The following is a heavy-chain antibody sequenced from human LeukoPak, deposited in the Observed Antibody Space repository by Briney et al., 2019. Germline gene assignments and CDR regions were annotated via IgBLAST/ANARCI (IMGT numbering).Heavy chain of an antibody. CDR2: INHSGST. J-gene: IGHJ6*03. V-gene: IGHV4-34*01. Sequence: PSETLSLTCAVYGGSFSGYYWSWIRQPPGKGLEWIGEINHSGSTNYNPSLKSRVTISVDTSKNQFSLKLSSVTAADTAVYYCARGRGFWSGHYYYYYYMDVWGKGTTVTVSS. D-gene: IGHD3-3*01. CDR3: ARGRGFWSGHYYYYYYMDV. CDR1: GGSFSGYY.